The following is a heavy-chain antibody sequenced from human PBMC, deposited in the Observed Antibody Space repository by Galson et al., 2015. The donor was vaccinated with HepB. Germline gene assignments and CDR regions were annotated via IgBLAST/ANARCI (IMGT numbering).Heavy chain of an antibody. Sequence: QSGAEVTKPGESLKISCKGSGYSFTTYWIAWVRQMPGKGLEWMGIIYPGDSDTRYSPSFQGQVTISADKSISTADLQWSSLKASDTAMYYCARTFYDRSGYSKRAFDIWGQGTMVTASS. CDR1: GYSFTTYW. J-gene: IGHJ3*02. CDR2: IYPGDSDT. V-gene: IGHV5-51*03. D-gene: IGHD3-22*01. CDR3: ARTFYDRSGYSKRAFDI.